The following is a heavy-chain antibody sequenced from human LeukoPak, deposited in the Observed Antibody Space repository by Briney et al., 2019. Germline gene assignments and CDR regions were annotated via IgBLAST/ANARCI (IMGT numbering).Heavy chain of an antibody. CDR3: ATDTQAGQRYYYYYYGMDV. CDR1: GYTLTELS. V-gene: IGHV1-24*01. J-gene: IGHJ6*02. CDR2: FDPEDGET. D-gene: IGHD3-10*01. Sequence: ASVKLSCKVSGYTLTELSMHWVRQAPGKGLEWMGGFDPEDGETIYAQKFQGRVTMTEDTSTDTAHMELSSLRSEDTAVYYCATDTQAGQRYYYYYYGMDVWGQGTTVTVSS.